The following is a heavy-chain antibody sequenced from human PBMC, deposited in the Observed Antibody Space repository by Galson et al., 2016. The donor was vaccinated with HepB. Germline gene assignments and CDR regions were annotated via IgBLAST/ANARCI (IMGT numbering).Heavy chain of an antibody. CDR3: ARDIVIAFDY. CDR2: ISYDGSNK. CDR1: GFTFSRYA. J-gene: IGHJ4*02. Sequence: SLRLSCAASGFTFSRYAVHWVHQAPGKGLEWVAVISYDGSNKYYADSVKGRFTISRDNSKNTLYLQMNSLRAEDTAVYYCARDIVIAFDYWGQGTL. D-gene: IGHD2/OR15-2a*01. V-gene: IGHV3-30-3*01.